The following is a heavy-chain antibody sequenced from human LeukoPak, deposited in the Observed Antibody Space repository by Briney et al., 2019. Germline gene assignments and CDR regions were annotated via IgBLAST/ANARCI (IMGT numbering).Heavy chain of an antibody. J-gene: IGHJ4*02. Sequence: PSETLSLTCGVYGGSFSGYLWNWVRQAPGKGLEWVSSISSSSSYIYYADSVKGRFTISRDNAKNSLYLQMNSLRAEDTAVYYCAREGEQWLINGYFDYWGQGTLVTVSS. D-gene: IGHD6-19*01. CDR3: AREGEQWLINGYFDY. V-gene: IGHV3-21*01. CDR2: ISSSSSYI. CDR1: GGSFSGYL.